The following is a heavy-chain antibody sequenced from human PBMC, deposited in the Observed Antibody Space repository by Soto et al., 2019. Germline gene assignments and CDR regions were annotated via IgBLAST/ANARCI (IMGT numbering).Heavy chain of an antibody. V-gene: IGHV3-30-3*01. CDR2: ISYDGSNK. J-gene: IGHJ4*01. CDR3: ATEVKYIPGSYLDH. Sequence: SGGSLRLSCAASGFTFSSYAMHWVRQAPGKGLEWVAVISYDGSNKYYADSVKGRFTISRDNSKNTLYLQMNSLRAEDSAGYYYATEVKYIPGSYLDHWGQGTLVTVSS. CDR1: GFTFSSYA. D-gene: IGHD3-10*01.